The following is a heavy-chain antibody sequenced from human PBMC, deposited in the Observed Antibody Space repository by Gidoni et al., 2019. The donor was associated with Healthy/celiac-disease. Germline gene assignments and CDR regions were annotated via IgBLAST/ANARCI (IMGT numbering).Heavy chain of an antibody. J-gene: IGHJ4*02. Sequence: QVQLQQWGAGLVKPSETLSPTCALYGGSFSGYYWSWNRQPPGKGLEWMGEINHRGSTNYYPSLKSRVTISVDTSKNQFSLKLSSVAAADTAVDYCAREGLYNWNGAVDYWGQGTLVTVSS. V-gene: IGHV4-34*01. CDR2: INHRGST. CDR3: AREGLYNWNGAVDY. CDR1: GGSFSGYY. D-gene: IGHD1-20*01.